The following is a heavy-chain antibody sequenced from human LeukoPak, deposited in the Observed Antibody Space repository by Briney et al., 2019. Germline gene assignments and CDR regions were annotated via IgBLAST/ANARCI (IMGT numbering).Heavy chain of an antibody. D-gene: IGHD3-3*01. CDR1: GYTFTGYF. J-gene: IGHJ4*02. Sequence: ASVTVSCKTSGYTFTGYFMHWVRQAPGQGLEWMGWINCNSGATGSAQKFQGRVTMTRDTSVSTAYMELSSLRSDDTAVYYCAGEPTRLFDHYWGQGTLVTVSS. CDR3: AGEPTRLFDHY. CDR2: INCNSGAT. V-gene: IGHV1-2*02.